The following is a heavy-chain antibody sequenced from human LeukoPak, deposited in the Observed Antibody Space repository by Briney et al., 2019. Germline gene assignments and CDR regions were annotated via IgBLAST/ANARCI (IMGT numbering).Heavy chain of an antibody. CDR3: AREPAVAVPFDY. CDR1: GYSISNGHF. V-gene: IGHV4-38-2*02. CDR2: ISQSGSS. D-gene: IGHD6-19*01. Sequence: SETLSLTCTVSGYSISNGHFWGWIRQPPGKGLGGIGSISQSGSSYYKPSLKSRVTISVDNLQKQFPPKMSSVTPDDHARYYCAREPAVAVPFDYWGQGTLVTVSS. J-gene: IGHJ4*02.